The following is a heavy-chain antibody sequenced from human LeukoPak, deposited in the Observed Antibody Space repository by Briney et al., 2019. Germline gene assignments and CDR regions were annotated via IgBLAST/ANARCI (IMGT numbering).Heavy chain of an antibody. CDR2: INHSGST. Sequence: SETQSLTCAVYGGSFSGYYWSWIRQPPGKGLEWIGEINHSGSTNYNPSLKSRVTISVDTSKNQFSLKLSSVTAADTAVYYCARGSRYYYDSSGYYYFDYWGQGTLVTVSS. D-gene: IGHD3-22*01. V-gene: IGHV4-34*01. CDR1: GGSFSGYY. J-gene: IGHJ4*02. CDR3: ARGSRYYYDSSGYYYFDY.